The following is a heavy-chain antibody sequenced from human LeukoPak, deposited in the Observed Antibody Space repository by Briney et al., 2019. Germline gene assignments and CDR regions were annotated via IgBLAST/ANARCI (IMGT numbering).Heavy chain of an antibody. CDR3: ARGFWSGYSFDY. D-gene: IGHD3-3*01. V-gene: IGHV4-4*02. CDR2: IYTSGST. CDR1: GGSISSSNW. Sequence: MASETLSLTCAVSGGSISSSNWWSWVRQPPGKGLEWIGRIYTSGSTNYNPSLKSRVTISVDTSKNQFSLKLSSVTAADTAVYYCARGFWSGYSFDYWGQGTLVTVSS. J-gene: IGHJ4*02.